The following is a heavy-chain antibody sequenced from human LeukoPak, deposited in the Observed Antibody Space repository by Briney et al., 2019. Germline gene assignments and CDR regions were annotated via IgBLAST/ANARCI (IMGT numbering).Heavy chain of an antibody. J-gene: IGHJ3*02. V-gene: IGHV1-18*04. CDR1: GYNFDRYG. D-gene: IGHD3-3*01. Sequence: ASVKVSCKGSGYNFDRYGVNWVRQAPGQGLEWVGWISTYNGNTFYAQKFEGRVSMTTDTSTNTVYMDLRSLRSDDTAVYYCARRDGRVSDYDFWSGSDDAFDIWGQGTMVTVSS. CDR3: ARRDGRVSDYDFWSGSDDAFDI. CDR2: ISTYNGNT.